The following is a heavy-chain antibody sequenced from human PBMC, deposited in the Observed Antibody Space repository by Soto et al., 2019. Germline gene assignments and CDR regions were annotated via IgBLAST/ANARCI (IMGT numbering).Heavy chain of an antibody. V-gene: IGHV3-21*01. D-gene: IGHD1-26*01. CDR1: GFTFSSYK. CDR3: AREPVGATKYDY. Sequence: EVQVVESGGGLVKPGGSLRLACAASGFTFSSYKMNWLRQAPGKGLEWVSSISSSSDYSSNYIYYADSVRGRFTISRDDAKNSLYLHMNSLRADDTAVYYCAREPVGATKYDYWGQGTLVTVSS. J-gene: IGHJ4*02. CDR2: ISSSSDYSSNYI.